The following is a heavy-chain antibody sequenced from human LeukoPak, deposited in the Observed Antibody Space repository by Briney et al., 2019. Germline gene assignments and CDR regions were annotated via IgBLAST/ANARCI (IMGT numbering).Heavy chain of an antibody. J-gene: IGHJ6*02. CDR1: GYTFTSYG. V-gene: IGHV1-18*01. Sequence: ASVKVSCKASGYTFTSYGISWVRQAPGQGLEWMGWTSAYNGNTNYAQKLQGRVTMTTDTSTSTAYMELRSLRSDDTAVYYCARDRGIVVGFYYGMDVWGPGTTVTVSS. D-gene: IGHD6-19*01. CDR2: TSAYNGNT. CDR3: ARDRGIVVGFYYGMDV.